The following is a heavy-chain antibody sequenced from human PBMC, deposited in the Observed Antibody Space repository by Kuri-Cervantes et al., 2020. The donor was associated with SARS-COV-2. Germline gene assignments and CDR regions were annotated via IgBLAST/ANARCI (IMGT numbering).Heavy chain of an antibody. V-gene: IGHV3-38-3*01. D-gene: IGHD3-3*01. CDR3: TSHDFWSGIFFDY. Sequence: GESLKISCAASGFTVSSNEMSWVRQAPGKGLEWVSSISGGSTYYADSRKGRSTISRDDSKSIAYLQMNSLKTEDTAVYYCTSHDFWSGIFFDYWGQGTLVTVSS. CDR1: GFTVSSNE. J-gene: IGHJ4*02. CDR2: ISGGST.